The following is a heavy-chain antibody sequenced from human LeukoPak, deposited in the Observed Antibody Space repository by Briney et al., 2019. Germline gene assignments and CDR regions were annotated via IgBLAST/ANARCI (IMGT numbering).Heavy chain of an antibody. CDR2: ISAYNGNT. Sequence: ASVKVSCKASGYTFTSYGISWVRQAPGQGLEWMGWISAYNGNTNYAQKLQGRVTMTTDTSTSTAYMELRSLRSDDTAVYYCARDRLKGGYYHLESIFDYWGQGTLVTVSS. CDR1: GYTFTSYG. J-gene: IGHJ4*02. D-gene: IGHD3-22*01. V-gene: IGHV1-18*01. CDR3: ARDRLKGGYYHLESIFDY.